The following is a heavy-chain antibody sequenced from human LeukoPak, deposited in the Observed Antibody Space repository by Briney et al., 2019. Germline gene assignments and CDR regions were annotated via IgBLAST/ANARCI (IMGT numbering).Heavy chain of an antibody. CDR1: GGSMSNYY. CDR3: ARDQKSTSCYDY. J-gene: IGHJ4*02. V-gene: IGHV4-59*01. D-gene: IGHD2-2*01. Sequence: SETLSLTCTVSGGSMSNYYWSWIRQSPGKGLEWIGYIHYSGSTNYNPSLKSRVTISVDTSKNQFSLKLSSVTAADTAVYFCARDQKSTSCYDYWGPGTLVTVSS. CDR2: IHYSGST.